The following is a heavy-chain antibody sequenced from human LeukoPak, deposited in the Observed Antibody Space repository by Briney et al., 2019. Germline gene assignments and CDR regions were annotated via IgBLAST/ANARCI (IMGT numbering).Heavy chain of an antibody. V-gene: IGHV3-23*01. D-gene: IGHD3-3*01. CDR2: ISGSGGST. Sequence: GGSLRLSCAASGFTVSSYAMSWVRQAPGKELEWVSAISGSGGSTYYADSVKGRFTISRDNSKNTLYLQMNSLRAEDTAVYYCAKTPRGSGYYYFDYWGQGTLVTVSS. CDR3: AKTPRGSGYYYFDY. J-gene: IGHJ4*02. CDR1: GFTVSSYA.